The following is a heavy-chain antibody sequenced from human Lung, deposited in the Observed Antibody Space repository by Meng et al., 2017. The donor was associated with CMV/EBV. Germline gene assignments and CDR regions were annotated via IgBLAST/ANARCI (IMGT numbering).Heavy chain of an antibody. CDR2: MYYSGIT. CDR1: GGSIISSSYF. Sequence: QVQLQVSGPGLVKPSETLFLTCTVSGGSIISSSYFWGWIRQSPGKGLEWIGSMYYSGITHYDPSLTARVTILIDTSKDQFSLNLESLTAADTAMYYCARSFTYDSTSSGGYFDLWGQGGLGTVAS. CDR3: ARSFTYDSTSSGGYFDL. D-gene: IGHD6-6*01. V-gene: IGHV4-39*07. J-gene: IGHJ4*02.